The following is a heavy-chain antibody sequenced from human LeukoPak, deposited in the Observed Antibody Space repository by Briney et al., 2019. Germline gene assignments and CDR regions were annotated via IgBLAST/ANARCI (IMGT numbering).Heavy chain of an antibody. CDR1: GGSFSGYY. Sequence: KASVTLSLTCAVYGGSFSGYYWSWIRQPPGRGLEWIGEINHSGSTNYNPSLKSRVTISVDTSKNQFSLKLSSVTAADTAVYYCARGGDIVATSYFDYWGQGTLVTVSS. V-gene: IGHV4-34*01. CDR3: ARGGDIVATSYFDY. CDR2: INHSGST. J-gene: IGHJ4*02. D-gene: IGHD5-12*01.